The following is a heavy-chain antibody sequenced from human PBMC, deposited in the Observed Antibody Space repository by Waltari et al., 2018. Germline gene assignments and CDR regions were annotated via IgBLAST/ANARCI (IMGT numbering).Heavy chain of an antibody. Sequence: EVQLLESGGGLVQPGGSLRLSCAASAFTFTNYVMSWVRQAPGKGLDGVSGISGSVGTTYFADSLKGRFTISRDNSKNTLYLQMDSLRADDTAVYYCARDGIVGAGDYLDYWGQGTLVTVSS. J-gene: IGHJ4*02. CDR1: AFTFTNYV. D-gene: IGHD1-26*01. V-gene: IGHV3-23*01. CDR3: ARDGIVGAGDYLDY. CDR2: ISGSVGTT.